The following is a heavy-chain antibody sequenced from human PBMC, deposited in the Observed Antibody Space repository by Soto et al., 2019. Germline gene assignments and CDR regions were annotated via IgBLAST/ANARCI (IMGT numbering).Heavy chain of an antibody. CDR2: ISYDGSNK. CDR3: AKDGVLRVLAWLFPSYGMVV. CDR1: GFSCSSYA. J-gene: IGHJ6*02. V-gene: IGHV3-30*18. D-gene: IGHD3-3*01. Sequence: PGRYLRLSCAASGFSCSSYAMHWVRQAPGKGLEWVAVISYDGSNKYYADSVKGRFTISRDNSKNTLYLQMNSLRAEDTAVYYCAKDGVLRVLAWLFPSYGMVVWGLATTVHVAS.